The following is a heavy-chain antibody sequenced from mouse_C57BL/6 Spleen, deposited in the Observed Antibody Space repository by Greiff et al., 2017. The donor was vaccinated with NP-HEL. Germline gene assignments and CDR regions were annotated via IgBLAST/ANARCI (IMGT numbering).Heavy chain of an antibody. D-gene: IGHD2-4*01. J-gene: IGHJ3*01. CDR1: GYAFSSSW. Sequence: VMLVESGPELVKPGASVKISCKASGYAFSSSWMNWVKQRPGKGLEWIGRIYPGDGDTNYNGKFKGKATLTADKSSSTAYMQLSSLTSEDSAVYFCARDDYDVWFAYWGQGTLVTVSA. CDR3: ARDDYDVWFAY. V-gene: IGHV1-82*01. CDR2: IYPGDGDT.